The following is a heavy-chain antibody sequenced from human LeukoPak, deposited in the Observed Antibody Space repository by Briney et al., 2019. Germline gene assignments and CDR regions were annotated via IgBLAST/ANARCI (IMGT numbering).Heavy chain of an antibody. Sequence: PSETLSLTCAVYGGSFSGYYWSWIRQPPGKGLEWIGEINHSGSTNYNPSLKSRVTISVDTSKNQFSLKLSSVTAADTAVYYCASQYYYGSGSYHYYYYMDVWGKGTTVTISS. V-gene: IGHV4-34*01. CDR1: GGSFSGYY. J-gene: IGHJ6*03. CDR2: INHSGST. CDR3: ASQYYYGSGSYHYYYYMDV. D-gene: IGHD3-10*01.